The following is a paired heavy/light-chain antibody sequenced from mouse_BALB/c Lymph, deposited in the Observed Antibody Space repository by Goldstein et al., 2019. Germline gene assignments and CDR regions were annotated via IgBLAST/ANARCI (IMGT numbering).Light chain of an antibody. CDR3: HQWSSYPT. CDR2: STS. J-gene: IGKJ2*01. Sequence: QIVLTQSPAIMSASLGEEITLTCSASSSVSYMHWYQQKSGTSPKLLIYSTSNLASGVPSRFSGSGSGTFYSLTISSVEAEDAADYYCHQWSSYPTFGGGTKLEIK. V-gene: IGKV4-80*01. CDR1: SSVSY.
Heavy chain of an antibody. J-gene: IGHJ4*01. CDR1: GFSLSTSGMG. D-gene: IGHD2-10*01. V-gene: IGHV8-12*01. CDR2: IYWDDDK. Sequence: QVTLKESGPGILQPSQTLSLTCSFSGFSLSTSGMGVSWIRQPSGKGLEWLAHIYWDDDKRYNPSLKSRLTISKDTSRNQVFLKITSVDTADTATYYCARRMGAYYGNSTYAMDYWGQGTSVTVSS. CDR3: ARRMGAYYGNSTYAMDY.